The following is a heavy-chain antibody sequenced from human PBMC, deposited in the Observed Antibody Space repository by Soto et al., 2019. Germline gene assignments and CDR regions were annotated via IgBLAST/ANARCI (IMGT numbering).Heavy chain of an antibody. J-gene: IGHJ4*02. Sequence: QMQLVQSGPEVKKPGTSVKVSCKASGLTFSNSAMQWVRQARGQRREWIGWIVVGSGNTNYAQKFQERAIITRDMSTRTACMELSSLRFEETAVYYCVAFPYYGEDSWGQGTLVTVSS. CDR2: IVVGSGNT. D-gene: IGHD1-26*01. CDR1: GLTFSNSA. V-gene: IGHV1-58*02. CDR3: VAFPYYGEDS.